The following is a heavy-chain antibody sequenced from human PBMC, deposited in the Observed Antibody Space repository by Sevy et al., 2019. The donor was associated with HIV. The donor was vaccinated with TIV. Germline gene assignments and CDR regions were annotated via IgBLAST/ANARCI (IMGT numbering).Heavy chain of an antibody. CDR2: ISHDGINE. CDR1: GFSFSYYG. J-gene: IGHJ6*02. D-gene: IGHD1-26*01. V-gene: IGHV3-30*18. CDR3: ANAYSGSYSRSYLYALDV. Sequence: GGSLRLSCIGSGFSFSYYGIHWVRQAPGKGLDWVALISHDGINEYYADSVKGRFTISRDNSKNTVYLEMNSLRNEDTAIYFCANAYSGSYSRSYLYALDVWGQGTTVTVSS.